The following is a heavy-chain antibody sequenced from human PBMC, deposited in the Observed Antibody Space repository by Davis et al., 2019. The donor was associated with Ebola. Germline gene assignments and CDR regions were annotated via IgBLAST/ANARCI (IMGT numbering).Heavy chain of an antibody. Sequence: GESLKISCAASGFTFSSYWMHWVRQAPGKGLEWVANIKQDGSEKYYVDSVKGRFTISRDNAKNSLYLQMNSLRAEDTAVYYCARGRWLQNWYFDLWGRGTLVTVSS. D-gene: IGHD5-24*01. CDR3: ARGRWLQNWYFDL. J-gene: IGHJ2*01. V-gene: IGHV3-7*01. CDR1: GFTFSSYW. CDR2: IKQDGSEK.